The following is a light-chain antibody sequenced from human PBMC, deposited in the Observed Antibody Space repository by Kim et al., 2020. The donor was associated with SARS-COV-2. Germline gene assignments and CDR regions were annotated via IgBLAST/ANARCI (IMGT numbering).Light chain of an antibody. CDR2: GAS. V-gene: IGKV1-12*01. Sequence: IRLTQSPSSVSASVGDRVTITCRASQDINTWLGWYQQKPGKAPKLLIYGASNLQSGAPSRFSGSGSGTDFTLTISRLQPDDCATYYCQQANSFPPWTFGQGTKVDIK. J-gene: IGKJ1*01. CDR1: QDINTW. CDR3: QQANSFPPWT.